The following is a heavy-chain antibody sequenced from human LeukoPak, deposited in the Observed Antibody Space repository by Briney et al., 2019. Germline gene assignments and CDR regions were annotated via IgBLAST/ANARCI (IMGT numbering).Heavy chain of an antibody. CDR2: INHSGST. CDR3: ARGGERYFYESSAYYPEYCHH. J-gene: IGHJ1*01. Sequence: PSETLSLTCVVSGVSFSAYYWNWIRQPPGQGLEWVGEINHSGSTNYKPSLKSRATLSVDTSKSQFSLKLSSVTAADTAVYYCARGGERYFYESSAYYPEYCHHWGQGTLVTVSS. CDR1: GVSFSAYY. V-gene: IGHV4-34*01. D-gene: IGHD3-22*01.